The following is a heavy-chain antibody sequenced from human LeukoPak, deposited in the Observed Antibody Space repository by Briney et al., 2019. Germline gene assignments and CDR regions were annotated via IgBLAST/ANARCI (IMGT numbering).Heavy chain of an antibody. CDR3: ARVNYYGAFDI. V-gene: IGHV4-30-4*07. Sequence: SQTLSLTCAVSGGSISSGGYSWSWIRQPPGKGLEWIGYIYYSGSTYYNPSLKSRVTVSVDTSKNQFSLKLSSVTAADTAVYYCARVNYYGAFDIWGQGTMVTVSS. CDR2: IYYSGST. J-gene: IGHJ3*02. CDR1: GGSISSGGYS. D-gene: IGHD3-10*01.